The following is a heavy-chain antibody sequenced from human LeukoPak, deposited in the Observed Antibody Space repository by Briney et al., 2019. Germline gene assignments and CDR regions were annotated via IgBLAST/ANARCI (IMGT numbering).Heavy chain of an antibody. J-gene: IGHJ4*02. CDR3: ARISQSSGGFYY. CDR2: ISYRGST. CDR1: GGSISNSGGFY. D-gene: IGHD2-15*01. Sequence: PSQTLSLTCTVSGGSISNSGGFYWTWIRHHPGNGLEGIGFISYRGSTYYNPSLKSRVSMSVDTSRSQFSLRLTSVTDEDTAVYYCARISQSSGGFYYWGQGSLVTVSS. V-gene: IGHV4-31*02.